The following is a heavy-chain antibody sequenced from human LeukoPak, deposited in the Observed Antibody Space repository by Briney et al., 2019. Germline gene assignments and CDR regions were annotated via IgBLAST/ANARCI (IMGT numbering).Heavy chain of an antibody. D-gene: IGHD2-21*02. CDR1: GGSISSSSYY. V-gene: IGHV4-39*07. CDR2: IYYSGST. J-gene: IGHJ4*02. CDR3: ARDLGTAGRPNDN. Sequence: PSETLSLTCTVSGGSISSSSYYWGWIRQPPGKGLEWIGSIYYSGSTNYNPSLKSRVIISVDKSENQFSLKLTSVTAADAAVYFCARDLGTAGRPNDNWGQGILVTVSS.